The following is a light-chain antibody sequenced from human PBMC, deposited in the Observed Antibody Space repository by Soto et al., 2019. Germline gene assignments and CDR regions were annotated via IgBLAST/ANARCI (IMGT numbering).Light chain of an antibody. J-gene: IGLJ1*01. CDR2: EVN. Sequence: QSALTQPASVSGSPGQSVTISFTGTSSDVGGYDYVSWYQQHPGTAPKLMLYEVNNRPSGVSNRFSGSKSGNTASLIISGLQTEDEADYYCSAYTPTSTLIFGTGTKLTVL. V-gene: IGLV2-14*01. CDR1: SSDVGGYDY. CDR3: SAYTPTSTLI.